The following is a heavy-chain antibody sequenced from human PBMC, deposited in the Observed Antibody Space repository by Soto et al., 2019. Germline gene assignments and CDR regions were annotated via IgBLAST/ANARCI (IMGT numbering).Heavy chain of an antibody. CDR3: ARPPGYISDWYYFDL. V-gene: IGHV1-2*02. D-gene: IGHD3-9*01. CDR2: ISPKSGGT. CDR1: GYNFIDFH. J-gene: IGHJ4*02. Sequence: QVQLVQSGAEVKKPGASVKVSCEASGYNFIDFHIHWVRQAPGQGFEWMGRISPKSGGTNYAQKYESRVTITWDTARNTAYMELSSLKSDDTAGYYCARPPGYISDWYYFDLWGQGTRVTVSS.